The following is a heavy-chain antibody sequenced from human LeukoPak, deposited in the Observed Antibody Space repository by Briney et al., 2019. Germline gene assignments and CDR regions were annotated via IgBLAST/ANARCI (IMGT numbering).Heavy chain of an antibody. Sequence: SETLSLTCTVSGGSVSSGGYYWNWIRQPPGKGLEWIGYIHYSGITNYNPSLKSRVTISGDTSKNQFSLKLSSVTAADTAIYYCAGDVGFNSGYYNYWGQGTLVTVSS. J-gene: IGHJ4*02. CDR2: IHYSGIT. V-gene: IGHV4-61*08. CDR3: AGDVGFNSGYYNY. D-gene: IGHD3-3*01. CDR1: GGSVSSGGYY.